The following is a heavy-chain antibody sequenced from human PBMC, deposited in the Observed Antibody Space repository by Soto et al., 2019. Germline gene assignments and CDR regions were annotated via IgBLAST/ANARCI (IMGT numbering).Heavy chain of an antibody. CDR3: ARGPYCSGGSCYYYYYYMDV. CDR1: GGTFSSYT. Sequence: QVQLVQSGAEVKKPGSSVKVSCKASGGTFSSYTISWVRQAPGQGLEWMGRIIPILGIANYAQKFQGRVTITADKSTSTAYMELSSLRSEDTAVYYCARGPYCSGGSCYYYYYYMDVWGKGTTVTVSS. D-gene: IGHD2-15*01. CDR2: IIPILGIA. J-gene: IGHJ6*03. V-gene: IGHV1-69*02.